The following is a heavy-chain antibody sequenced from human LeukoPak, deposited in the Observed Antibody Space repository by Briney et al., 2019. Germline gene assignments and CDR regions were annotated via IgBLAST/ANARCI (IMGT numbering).Heavy chain of an antibody. D-gene: IGHD5-24*01. CDR3: ASLRRDGYNFFNYYYMDV. V-gene: IGHV4-34*01. CDR1: GGSFSGYY. J-gene: IGHJ6*03. CDR2: INHSGST. Sequence: SETLSLTCAVYGGSFSGYYWSWIRQPPGKGLEWIGEINHSGSTNYNPSLKSRVTISVDTSKNQFSLKLSSVTAADTAVYYCASLRRDGYNFFNYYYMDVWGKGTTVTVSS.